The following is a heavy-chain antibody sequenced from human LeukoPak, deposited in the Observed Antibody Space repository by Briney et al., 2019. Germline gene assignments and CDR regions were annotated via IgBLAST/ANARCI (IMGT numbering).Heavy chain of an antibody. CDR1: GFTFSSYA. D-gene: IGHD5-18*01. J-gene: IGHJ4*02. Sequence: GGSLRLSCAASGFTFSSYAMSWVRQAPGKGLEWVSYISSSSSTIYYADSVKGRFTISRDNAKNSLYLQMNSLRAEDTAVYYCAREDTAFDYWGQGTLVTVSS. CDR3: AREDTAFDY. CDR2: ISSSSSTI. V-gene: IGHV3-48*01.